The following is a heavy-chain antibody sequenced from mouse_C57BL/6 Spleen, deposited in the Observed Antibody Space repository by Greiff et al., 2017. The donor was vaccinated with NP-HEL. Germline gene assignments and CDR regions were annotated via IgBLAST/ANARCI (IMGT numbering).Heavy chain of an antibody. V-gene: IGHV1-18*01. CDR2: INPNNGGT. Sequence: EVQLQQSGPELVKPGASVKIPCKASGYTFTDYNMDWVKQSHGKSLEWIGDINPNNGGTIYNQKFKGKATLTVDKSSSTAYMELRSLTSEDTAVYYCARRGYYYGSRYWYFDVWGTGTTVTVSS. CDR3: ARRGYYYGSRYWYFDV. D-gene: IGHD1-1*01. CDR1: GYTFTDYN. J-gene: IGHJ1*03.